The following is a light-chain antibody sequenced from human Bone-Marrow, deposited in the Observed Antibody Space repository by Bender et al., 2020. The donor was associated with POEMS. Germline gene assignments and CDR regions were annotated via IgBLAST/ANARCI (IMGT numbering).Light chain of an antibody. CDR2: DAS. V-gene: IGLV2-23*01. CDR1: TSDVGTYNL. J-gene: IGLJ3*02. Sequence: QSALTQPASVSASPGQSITISCIGTTSDVGTYNLVSWYQQHTGKGPKLLIFDASQRPSGVSNRFSASKSGNTASLTISGLQAEDEADYYCCSYRGSSTWVFGGGTKLTVL. CDR3: CSYRGSSTWV.